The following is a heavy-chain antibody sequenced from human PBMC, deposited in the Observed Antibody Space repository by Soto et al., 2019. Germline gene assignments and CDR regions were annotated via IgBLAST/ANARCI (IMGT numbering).Heavy chain of an antibody. J-gene: IGHJ5*02. D-gene: IGHD3-22*01. CDR3: ARGLTLNYYDSSGSDWFDP. V-gene: IGHV4-31*03. Sequence: SETLSLTCTVSGGSVSSGGYYWSWIRQHPGKGLEWIGYIYYSGSTYYNPSLKSRVTISVDTSKNQFSLKLSSVTAADTAVYYCARGLTLNYYDSSGSDWFDPWGQGTLVTVSS. CDR2: IYYSGST. CDR1: GGSVSSGGYY.